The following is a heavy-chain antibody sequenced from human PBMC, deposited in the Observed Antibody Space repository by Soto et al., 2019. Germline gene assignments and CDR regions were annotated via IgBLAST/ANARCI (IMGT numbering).Heavy chain of an antibody. D-gene: IGHD4-17*01. V-gene: IGHV3-66*01. Sequence: EVQLVESGGGLVQPGGSLRLSCAASGFTVSSNYMSWVRQAPGKGLEWVSVIYSGGSTYYADSVKGRFTISRDNSKNTLYLQMNSLRAEDTAVYYCARDNRLRSGGHVRQYYYYGMDVWGQGTTVTVSS. CDR1: GFTVSSNY. CDR3: ARDNRLRSGGHVRQYYYYGMDV. CDR2: IYSGGST. J-gene: IGHJ6*02.